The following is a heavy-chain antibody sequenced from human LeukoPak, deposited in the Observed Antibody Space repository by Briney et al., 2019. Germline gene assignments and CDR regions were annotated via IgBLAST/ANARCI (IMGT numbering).Heavy chain of an antibody. Sequence: PGGSLRLSCATSGFTFSSYEMTWVRQAPGKGLEWISYISGSGGTRYYADSVKGRFTISRDNSKNSLYLQMTSLRAEDTAVYYCARNRGSASYFYYDMDVWGKGNSVTVSS. J-gene: IGHJ6*04. CDR2: ISGSGGTR. D-gene: IGHD2-2*01. V-gene: IGHV3-48*03. CDR1: GFTFSSYE. CDR3: ARNRGSASYFYYDMDV.